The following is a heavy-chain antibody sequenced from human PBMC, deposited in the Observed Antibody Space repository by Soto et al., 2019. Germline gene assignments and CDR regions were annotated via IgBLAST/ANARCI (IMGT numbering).Heavy chain of an antibody. V-gene: IGHV3-30*03. Sequence: GGSLRLSCAASGFTFSSYGMHWVRQAPGKGLEWVAVISYDGSNKYYADSVKGRFTISRDNSKNTLYLQMNSLRAEDTAVYYCARSYEFLSYYYYYYMDVWGKGTTVTVSS. D-gene: IGHD1-26*01. J-gene: IGHJ6*03. CDR3: ARSYEFLSYYYYYYMDV. CDR2: ISYDGSNK. CDR1: GFTFSSYG.